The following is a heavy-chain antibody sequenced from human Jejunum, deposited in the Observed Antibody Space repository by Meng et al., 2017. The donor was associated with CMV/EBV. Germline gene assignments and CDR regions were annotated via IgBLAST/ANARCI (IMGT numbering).Heavy chain of an antibody. Sequence: VSRGSITYNSWSWIRQSARKGLKWIGSVSYSGSTNYNPSLKSRVTISMDMSENQFSLKVTSVTPGDTAVYYCARWSGSGTYPFADYWGQGTLVTVSS. J-gene: IGHJ4*02. D-gene: IGHD3-10*01. CDR2: VSYSGST. V-gene: IGHV4-59*01. CDR3: ARWSGSGTYPFADY. CDR1: RGSITYNS.